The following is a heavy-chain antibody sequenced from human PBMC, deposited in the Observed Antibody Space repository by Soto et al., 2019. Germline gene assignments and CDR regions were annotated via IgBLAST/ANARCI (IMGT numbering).Heavy chain of an antibody. D-gene: IGHD1-26*01. CDR3: ATDDDGIYPY. V-gene: IGHV1-2*02. J-gene: IGHJ4*02. CDR1: GYNFTAYY. CDR2: IDPRRGGT. Sequence: GASVKVSCKVSGYNFTAYYIHWVRQAPGQGLEWMGWIDPRRGGTVYEQKFKGRVTMTRDTSISTVYMDLIGLTSDDTALYYGATDDDGIYPYWGQGSLVSATS.